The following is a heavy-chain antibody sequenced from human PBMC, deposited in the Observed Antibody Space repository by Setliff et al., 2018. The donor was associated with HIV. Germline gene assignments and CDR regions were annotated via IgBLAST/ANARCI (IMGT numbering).Heavy chain of an antibody. Sequence: NPSETLSLTCSVSGGSITSHYWTWIRQPPGKGLEWIGVISYSGSPHYNPSLKSRVTIGMDTSKNQVSLTLSSVTAADTAVYYCARFCSGGSCPDYWGQGTLVTVS. CDR3: ARFCSGGSCPDY. CDR1: GGSITSHY. D-gene: IGHD2-15*01. CDR2: ISYSGSP. J-gene: IGHJ4*02. V-gene: IGHV4-59*11.